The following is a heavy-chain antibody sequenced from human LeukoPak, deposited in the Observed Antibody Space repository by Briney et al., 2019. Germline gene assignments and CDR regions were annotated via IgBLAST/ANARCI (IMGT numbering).Heavy chain of an antibody. V-gene: IGHV1-46*01. D-gene: IGHD2-2*01. CDR1: GYTVTSYY. CDR3: ASVYQHGMDV. J-gene: IGHJ6*02. Sequence: ASVRVSCKASGYTVTSYYMHWVRQAPGQGGEWMGIVNPSSISASYAQKFQGRVTMTRDTSTSTVSMELSSLRSDDTAVYYCASVYQHGMDVWGQGTTVTVSS. CDR2: VNPSSISA.